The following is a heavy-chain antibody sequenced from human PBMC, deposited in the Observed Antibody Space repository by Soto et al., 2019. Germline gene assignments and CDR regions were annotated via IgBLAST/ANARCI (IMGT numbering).Heavy chain of an antibody. J-gene: IGHJ5*02. CDR3: ARDRPLIAVARTFRFAP. Sequence: ASVKVSCKASGYTFTSYAMHWVRQAPGQRLEWMGWINAGNGNTKYSQKFQGRVTITRDTSASTAYMELSSLRSEVTAVYYCARDRPLIAVARTFRFAPWGQGTLVTVSS. CDR1: GYTFTSYA. V-gene: IGHV1-3*01. D-gene: IGHD6-19*01. CDR2: INAGNGNT.